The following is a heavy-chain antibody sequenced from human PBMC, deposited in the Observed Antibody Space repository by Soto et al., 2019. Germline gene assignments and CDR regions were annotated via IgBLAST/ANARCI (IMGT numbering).Heavy chain of an antibody. CDR1: GGTFSSYA. CDR3: ARSFVGCTNGVCRFDP. Sequence: GASVKVSCKASGGTFSSYAISWVRQAPGQGLEWMGGIIPIFGTANYAQKFQGRVTITADESTSTAYMELSSLRSEDTAVYYCARSFVGCTNGVCRFDPWGQGTLVTVSS. V-gene: IGHV1-69*13. D-gene: IGHD2-8*01. J-gene: IGHJ5*02. CDR2: IIPIFGTA.